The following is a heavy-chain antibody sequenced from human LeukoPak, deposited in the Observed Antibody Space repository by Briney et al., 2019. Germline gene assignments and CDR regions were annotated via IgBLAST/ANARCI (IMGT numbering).Heavy chain of an antibody. CDR1: GFTFSSYS. CDR3: ARVYPSLSAMIAMDV. D-gene: IGHD3-22*01. V-gene: IGHV3-48*01. J-gene: IGHJ6*04. CDR2: ISSSSSTI. Sequence: GGSLRLSCAASGFTFSSYSMNWVRQAPGKGLEWVSYISSSSSTIYYADSVKGRFTISRDNAKNSLYLQMNSLRAEDTAVYYCARVYPSLSAMIAMDVWGKGTTVTVSS.